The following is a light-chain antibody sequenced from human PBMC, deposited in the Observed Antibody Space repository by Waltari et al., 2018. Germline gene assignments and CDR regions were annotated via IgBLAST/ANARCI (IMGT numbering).Light chain of an antibody. CDR3: CSYAGRSTLEV. V-gene: IGLV2-23*02. Sequence: QPALTQPASVSGSPGHSLTISCPGTSSDVGSYNLVSWYQQHPGKAPKLMIFEVSKRPSGVSNRFSGSKSGNTASLTISGLQAEDEADYYCCSYAGRSTLEVFGTGTKVTVL. CDR1: SSDVGSYNL. J-gene: IGLJ1*01. CDR2: EVS.